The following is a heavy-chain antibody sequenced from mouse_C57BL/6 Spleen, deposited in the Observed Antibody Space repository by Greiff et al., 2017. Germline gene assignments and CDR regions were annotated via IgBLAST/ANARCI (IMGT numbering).Heavy chain of an antibody. D-gene: IGHD3-3*01. J-gene: IGHJ4*01. Sequence: EVKLQQSGPELVKPGASVKMSCKASGYTFTDYNMHWVKQSHGKSLEWIGYINPNNGGTSYNQKFKGKATLTVNKSSSTAYMELRSLTSEDSAVYYCARTELGDYAMDYWGQGTSVTVSS. CDR3: ARTELGDYAMDY. V-gene: IGHV1-22*01. CDR2: INPNNGGT. CDR1: GYTFTDYN.